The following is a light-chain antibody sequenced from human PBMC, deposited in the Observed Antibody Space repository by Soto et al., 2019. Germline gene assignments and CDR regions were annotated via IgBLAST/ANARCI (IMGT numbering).Light chain of an antibody. Sequence: EIVLTQSPVTLSLSPGERATLSCRASQSVTTFLAWYQQKPGQDPRLLIYDASERATGIPARFSGSGSGTDFPLTISRLEPEDFAVYYCQQRTNWPLTFGGGTKVEIK. CDR1: QSVTTF. CDR3: QQRTNWPLT. J-gene: IGKJ4*01. V-gene: IGKV3-11*01. CDR2: DAS.